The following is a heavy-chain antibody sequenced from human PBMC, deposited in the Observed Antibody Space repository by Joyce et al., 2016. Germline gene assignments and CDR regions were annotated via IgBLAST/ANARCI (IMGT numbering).Heavy chain of an antibody. CDR3: AKGMATILDYFDN. J-gene: IGHJ4*02. CDR2: ITSSGEST. V-gene: IGHV3-23*01. Sequence: EVQLLESGGGLVQPGGSLRLSCAASAFTFGNCAMHWVRQAPGKGLEWISVITSSGESTYYADSVKGRFTVSRDNSKNTLSLQMNSLRAEDTAIYYCAKGMATILDYFDNWGQGSLVTVSS. CDR1: AFTFGNCA. D-gene: IGHD5-12*01.